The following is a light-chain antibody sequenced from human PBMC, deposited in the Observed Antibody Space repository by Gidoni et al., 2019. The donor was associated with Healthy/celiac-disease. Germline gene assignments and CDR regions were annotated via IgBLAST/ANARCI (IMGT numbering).Light chain of an antibody. CDR1: QSVSSN. CDR3: QQYNNWPPLT. Sequence: EIVMTQSPATLSVSPGERATLSCRARQSVSSNLAWYQQKPGQAPRHLIYGASTRATGIPARCRGSGSGTEFTLTIRRLQSEDFAVYYCQQYNNWPPLTFGGGTKVEIK. V-gene: IGKV3-15*01. CDR2: GAS. J-gene: IGKJ4*01.